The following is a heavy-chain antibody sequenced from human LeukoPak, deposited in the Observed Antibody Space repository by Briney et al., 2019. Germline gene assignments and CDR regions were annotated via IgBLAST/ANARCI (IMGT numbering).Heavy chain of an antibody. CDR1: GFTFSDYS. CDR3: AKDRGYSSSWTFDY. Sequence: GGSLRLSCAASGFTFSDYSMNWVRQAPGKGLEWVSAISGSGGSTYYADSVKGRFTISRDNSKNTLYLQMNSLRAEDTAVYYCAKDRGYSSSWTFDYWGQGTLVTVSS. V-gene: IGHV3-23*01. CDR2: ISGSGGST. J-gene: IGHJ4*02. D-gene: IGHD6-13*01.